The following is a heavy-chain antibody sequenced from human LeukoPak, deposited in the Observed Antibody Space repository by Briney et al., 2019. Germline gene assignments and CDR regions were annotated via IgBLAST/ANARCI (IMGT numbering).Heavy chain of an antibody. CDR2: IKSRSDGGTT. J-gene: IGHJ4*02. Sequence: PGGSFRPSCTASGFALPNAGTCWFGQAPGKGLEWVGRIKSRSDGGTTDYAAPVTGRFTISRDDSRNTLYLEMNSLKTEDTAVYYCTSGIGTILFWGPGTLVTVSS. D-gene: IGHD1-1*01. CDR1: GFALPNAG. CDR3: TSGIGTILF. V-gene: IGHV3-15*01.